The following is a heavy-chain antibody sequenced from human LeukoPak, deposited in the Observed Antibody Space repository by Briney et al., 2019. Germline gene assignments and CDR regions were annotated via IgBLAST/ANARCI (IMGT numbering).Heavy chain of an antibody. Sequence: PSETLSLTCIVSGGSVSSYYWSWIRQPAGKGLEWIGRIYSSGSANYNPSLKSRVTMSVDTSKNQFSLRLSSVTAADTAVYYCARGPHSSGWYVCDSWGQGTLFTVSS. D-gene: IGHD6-19*01. CDR1: GGSVSSYY. CDR2: IYSSGSA. CDR3: ARGPHSSGWYVCDS. V-gene: IGHV4-4*07. J-gene: IGHJ4*02.